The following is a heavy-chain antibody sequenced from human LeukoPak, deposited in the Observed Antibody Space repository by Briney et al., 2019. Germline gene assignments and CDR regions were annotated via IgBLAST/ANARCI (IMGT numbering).Heavy chain of an antibody. CDR2: IKQDGSEK. J-gene: IGHJ3*02. CDR3: ARDRDYVSSGWSSYAFDI. CDR1: GFTFSNYW. D-gene: IGHD6-19*01. V-gene: IGHV3-7*01. Sequence: GGSLRLSCAASGFTFSNYWMSWVRQAPGKGLEWVANIKQDGSEKYYVDSVKGRFTISRDNAKNSLYLQMNSLRAEDTAVYYCARDRDYVSSGWSSYAFDIWGQGTMVTVSS.